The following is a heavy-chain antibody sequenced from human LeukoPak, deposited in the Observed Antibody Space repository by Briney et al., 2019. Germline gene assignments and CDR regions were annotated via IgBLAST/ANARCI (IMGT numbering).Heavy chain of an antibody. CDR1: GSTFSTDW. CDR2: INSDGSIT. J-gene: IGHJ4*02. Sequence: GGSLRLSCTASGSTFSTDWMHWVRQGPGKGLVWVSRINSDGSITSYADSVKGRFTISRDNAKNTVYLQMNSLRAEDTAVYYCASSDGGGLNYRGQGTLVTVSS. V-gene: IGHV3-74*01. CDR3: ASSDGGGLNY. D-gene: IGHD2-15*01.